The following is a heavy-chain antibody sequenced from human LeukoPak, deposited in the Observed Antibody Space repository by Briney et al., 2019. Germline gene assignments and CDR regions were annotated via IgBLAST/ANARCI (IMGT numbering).Heavy chain of an antibody. D-gene: IGHD4-17*01. Sequence: GGSLRLSCAASGFTFSRYSMNWVRQAPGKGLEWVSSISGSSSYIYYADAVKGRFTISRDNAKNTVYLQINTLRAEDTAVYYCARGGYGAYMGWGQGNLVTVSS. CDR2: ISGSSSYI. CDR1: GFTFSRYS. V-gene: IGHV3-21*01. J-gene: IGHJ4*02. CDR3: ARGGYGAYMG.